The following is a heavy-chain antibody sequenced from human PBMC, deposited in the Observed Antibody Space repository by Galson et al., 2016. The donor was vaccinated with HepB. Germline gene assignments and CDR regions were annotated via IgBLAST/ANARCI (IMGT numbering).Heavy chain of an antibody. V-gene: IGHV3-21*01. Sequence: SLRLSCAASGFSFNSFTMNWVRQPPGKGLEWLSSIDNSGDYLYYTDSVSGRFTITRDNAKKSLYLQMNSLGADDTALYYCMRSTPMVRGEPVGDYWGQGTLVAVSP. CDR2: IDNSGDYL. D-gene: IGHD3-10*01. J-gene: IGHJ4*02. CDR1: GFSFNSFT. CDR3: MRSTPMVRGEPVGDY.